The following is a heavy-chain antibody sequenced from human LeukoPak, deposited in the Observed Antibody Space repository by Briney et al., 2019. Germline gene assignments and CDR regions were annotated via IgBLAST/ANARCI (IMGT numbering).Heavy chain of an antibody. CDR3: ARVSTNDRRNAFDI. Sequence: QPGGSLRLSCAASGFTFSTYVMQWLRQAPGKGLEYVSAITGDGSYTYYANSVKGRFTISRDNTKKTLYLQMGSLRADDMAVYYCARVSTNDRRNAFDIWGQGTMVTVSS. CDR1: GFTFSTYV. D-gene: IGHD2-8*01. J-gene: IGHJ3*02. V-gene: IGHV3-64*01. CDR2: ITGDGSYT.